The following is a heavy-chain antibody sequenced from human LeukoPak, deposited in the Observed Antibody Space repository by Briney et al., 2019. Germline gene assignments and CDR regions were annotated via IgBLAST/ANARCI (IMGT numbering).Heavy chain of an antibody. CDR3: ARISSSSFHFDY. D-gene: IGHD2-2*01. CDR2: IDWDDDK. Sequence: SGPALVKPTQTLTLTCSFSGFSLRTTEMRVNWIRQAPGKALEWLARIDWDDDKFYSTSLKTRLTISKDTSKNQVVLTMTNMGPVDTGTYYCARISSSSFHFDYWGRGTLVTVSS. V-gene: IGHV2-70*04. CDR1: GFSLRTTEMR. J-gene: IGHJ4*02.